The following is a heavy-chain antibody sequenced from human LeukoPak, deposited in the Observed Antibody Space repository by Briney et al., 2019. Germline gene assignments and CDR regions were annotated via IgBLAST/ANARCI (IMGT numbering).Heavy chain of an antibody. CDR1: GGSFSGYY. J-gene: IGHJ4*02. V-gene: IGHV4-34*01. D-gene: IGHD3-22*01. CDR3: ARGPPTDYYDSSGFYYVFDY. CDR2: INHSGST. Sequence: SETLSLTCAVYGGSFSGYYWSWIRQPPGKGLEWIGEINHSGSTNYNPSLKSRVTISVETSKNQFSLKLSSVTAADTAVYFCARGPPTDYYDSSGFYYVFDYWGQGTLVTVSS.